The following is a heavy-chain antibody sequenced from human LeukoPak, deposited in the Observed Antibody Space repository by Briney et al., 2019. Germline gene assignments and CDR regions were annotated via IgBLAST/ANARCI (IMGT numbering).Heavy chain of an antibody. V-gene: IGHV4-31*03. Sequence: PSETLSLTCTVSGGSISSGGYYWSWIRQHPGKGLEWIGYIYYSGSTYYNPSLKSRVTISVDTSKNQFSLKLSSVTAADTAVYYLPRGFGTSWLNWSDPGGQGTLSTVS. CDR3: PRGFGTSWLNWSDP. CDR1: GGSISSGGYY. J-gene: IGHJ5*02. D-gene: IGHD6-13*01. CDR2: IYYSGST.